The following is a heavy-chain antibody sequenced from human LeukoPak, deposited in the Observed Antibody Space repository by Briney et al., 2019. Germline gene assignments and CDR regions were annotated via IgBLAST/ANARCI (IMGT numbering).Heavy chain of an antibody. Sequence: GGSLRLSCADSGFTISSYAMSWVRQAPAQGPEWVSAISGSGGSTYYADSVKRRFTISRDNSKNTLYLQMNSLRAEDTAVYYCAKDTLPAAIFGANWFDPWGQGTLVTVSS. CDR3: AKDTLPAAIFGANWFDP. CDR1: GFTISSYA. V-gene: IGHV3-23*01. J-gene: IGHJ5*02. D-gene: IGHD2-2*02. CDR2: ISGSGGST.